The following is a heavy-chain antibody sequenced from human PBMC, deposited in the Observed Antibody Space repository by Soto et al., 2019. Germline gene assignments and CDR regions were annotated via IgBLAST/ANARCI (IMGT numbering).Heavy chain of an antibody. CDR3: PHKGGRGAGMDV. CDR2: IYWDNDK. CDR1: GFSVSTSGVG. D-gene: IGHD2-15*01. Sequence: QITLKESGPTLVKPTQTLTLTCTFSGFSVSTSGVGVAWIRQSPGKALEWLALIYWDNDKRYSPFLQSRVTIXKXXSKNQVVLTMTNMDPVDTATYYCPHKGGRGAGMDVWGQGTTVTVSS. J-gene: IGHJ6*02. V-gene: IGHV2-5*02.